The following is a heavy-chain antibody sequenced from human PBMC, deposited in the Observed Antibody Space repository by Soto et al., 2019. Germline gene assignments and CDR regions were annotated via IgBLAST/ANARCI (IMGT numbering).Heavy chain of an antibody. V-gene: IGHV3-9*01. D-gene: IGHD5-12*01. J-gene: IGHJ4*02. CDR2: ISWNSGSI. CDR3: AKDAPEAAYSGYEFNPFDY. Sequence: GGSLRLSCAASGFTFDDYAMHWVRQAPGKGLEWVSGISWNSGSIGYADSVKGRFTISRDNAKNSLYLQMNSLRAEDTALYYCAKDAPEAAYSGYEFNPFDYWGQGTLVTVSS. CDR1: GFTFDDYA.